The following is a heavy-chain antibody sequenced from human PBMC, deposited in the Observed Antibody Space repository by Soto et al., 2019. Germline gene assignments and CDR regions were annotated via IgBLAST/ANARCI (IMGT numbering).Heavy chain of an antibody. Sequence: QMQLVESGGGVVQPGRSLRLSCAASGFTFSSYGMHWVRQAPGKGLEWVAVISYDGSNKYYADSVKGRFTISRDNSKNTLYLQMNSLRAEDTAVYYCAKDQWSSSWYYYYGMDVWGQGTTVTVSS. CDR1: GFTFSSYG. CDR2: ISYDGSNK. D-gene: IGHD6-13*01. J-gene: IGHJ6*02. CDR3: AKDQWSSSWYYYYGMDV. V-gene: IGHV3-30*18.